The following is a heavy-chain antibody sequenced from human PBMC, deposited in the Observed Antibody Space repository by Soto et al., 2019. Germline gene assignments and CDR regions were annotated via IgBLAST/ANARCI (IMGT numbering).Heavy chain of an antibody. CDR2: LSASGGTT. CDR3: AKDRTGWHTWGFVY. J-gene: IGHJ4*02. D-gene: IGHD6-19*01. CDR1: GFTFNSYA. V-gene: IGHV3-23*01. Sequence: EVQLLESGGGLVQPGGSLRLSCAASGFTFNSYAMSWVRQAPGKGLEWVSALSASGGTTYYADSVQGRFTISRDNXXNTLDLQMNSLRGEDTAIDYCAKDRTGWHTWGFVYWGQGILVTVSS.